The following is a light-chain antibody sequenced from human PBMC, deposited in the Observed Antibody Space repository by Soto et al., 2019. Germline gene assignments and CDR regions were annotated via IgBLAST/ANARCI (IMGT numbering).Light chain of an antibody. CDR2: GVS. J-gene: IGKJ4*01. V-gene: IGKV3-20*01. Sequence: EIVLTQSPGTLSLSPGERATLSCRASQSVSSSYLAWYQQKPGQAPRLLIYGVSSRATGIPDRFSGSGSGTEFALTISRLEPEEYAVDYCQEYGSSLFTFGGGTKVEVK. CDR1: QSVSSSY. CDR3: QEYGSSLFT.